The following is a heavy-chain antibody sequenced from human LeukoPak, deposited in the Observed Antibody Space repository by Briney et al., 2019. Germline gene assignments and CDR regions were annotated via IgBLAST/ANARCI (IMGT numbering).Heavy chain of an antibody. V-gene: IGHV3-20*04. D-gene: IGHD3-10*01. CDR1: GFTFDDYG. Sequence: PGGSLRLSCAASGFTFDDYGMSWVRQAPGKGLEWVSGINWNGGSTGYADSVKGRFTISRDNAKNSLYLQMNSLRAEDTALYYCARNQYYYGSGSYFDAFDIWGQGTMVTVSS. J-gene: IGHJ3*02. CDR2: INWNGGST. CDR3: ARNQYYYGSGSYFDAFDI.